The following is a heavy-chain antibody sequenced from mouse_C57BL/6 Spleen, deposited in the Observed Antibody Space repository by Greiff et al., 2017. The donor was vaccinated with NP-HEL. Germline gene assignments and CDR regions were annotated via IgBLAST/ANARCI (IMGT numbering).Heavy chain of an antibody. CDR3: ARPLSTLVERGFAY. V-gene: IGHV5-17*01. D-gene: IGHD1-1*01. J-gene: IGHJ3*01. CDR1: GFTFSDYG. Sequence: EVQVVESGGGLVKPGGSLKLSCAASGFTFSDYGMHWVRQAPEKGLEWVAYISSGSSTIYYADTVKGRFTISRDNAKNTLFLQMTSLRSEDTAMYYCARPLSTLVERGFAYWGQGTLVTVSA. CDR2: ISSGSSTI.